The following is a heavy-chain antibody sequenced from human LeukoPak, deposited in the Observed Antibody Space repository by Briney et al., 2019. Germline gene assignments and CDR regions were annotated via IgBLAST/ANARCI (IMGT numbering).Heavy chain of an antibody. CDR3: ARTREAGPTVRVNWFDP. CDR2: INHSGST. V-gene: IGHV4-34*01. J-gene: IGHJ5*02. CDR1: GGSFSGYY. Sequence: SETLSLTCAVYGGSFSGYYWGWIRQPPGKGLEWIGEINHSGSTNYNPSLKSRVTISVDTSKNQFSLKLSSVTAADTAVYYCARTREAGPTVRVNWFDPWGQGTLVTVSS. D-gene: IGHD4-17*01.